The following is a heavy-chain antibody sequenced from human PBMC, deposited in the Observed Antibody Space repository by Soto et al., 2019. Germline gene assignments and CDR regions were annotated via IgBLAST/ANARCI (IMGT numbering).Heavy chain of an antibody. D-gene: IGHD2-21*01. CDR3: ARGNSPVDIY. CDR2: ITTTGSTT. V-gene: IGHV3-48*03. CDR1: GFTFSTYE. J-gene: IGHJ4*02. Sequence: PVGSLRLSCAASGFTFSTYEMNWVRQAPGKGLEWVSYITTTGSTTYYADSVKGRFTISRDNAKNTLYLQMNSLRGEDTAVYYCARGNSPVDIYWGQGTLVTVSS.